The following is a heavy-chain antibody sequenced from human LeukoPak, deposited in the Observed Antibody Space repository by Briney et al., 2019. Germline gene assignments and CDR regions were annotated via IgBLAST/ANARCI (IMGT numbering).Heavy chain of an antibody. V-gene: IGHV3-11*01. J-gene: IGHJ6*02. CDR1: AFAFIDSY. CDR2: IGPDSQTK. CDR3: AGDIGFTVVRGTMLYYYAMDV. Sequence: PGGSLRLSCAASAFAFIDSYMSWIRQAPGKGLEWISYIGPDSQTKYYADSVKGRFTISRDNARNSLYLQMNSLRAEDTAVYYCAGDIGFTVVRGTMLYYYAMDVWGQGTTVTISS. D-gene: IGHD3-10*01.